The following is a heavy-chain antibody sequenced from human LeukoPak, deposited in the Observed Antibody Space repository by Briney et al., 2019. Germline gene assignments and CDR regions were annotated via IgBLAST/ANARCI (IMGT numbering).Heavy chain of an antibody. V-gene: IGHV4-59*01. CDR3: ARGGDYDILTGPFGNWFDP. J-gene: IGHJ5*02. Sequence: SETLSLTCTVSGGSISSYYWSWIRQPPGKGLEWIGYIYYSGSTNHNPSLKSRVTISVDTSKNQFSLKLSSVTAADTAVYYCARGGDYDILTGPFGNWFDPWGQGTLVTVSS. CDR1: GGSISSYY. D-gene: IGHD3-9*01. CDR2: IYYSGST.